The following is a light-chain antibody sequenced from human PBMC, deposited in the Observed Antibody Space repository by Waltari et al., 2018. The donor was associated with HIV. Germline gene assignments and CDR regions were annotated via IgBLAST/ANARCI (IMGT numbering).Light chain of an antibody. V-gene: IGLV2-8*01. CDR2: EVS. Sequence: QSALTQPPSASGSPGQSVTIPCPGTSSDVGDYNYVSWYQQHPGKAPKLMIYEVSKRPSGVPDRFSGSKSGNTASLTVSGLQPEDEADYYCSSYAASNNKVFGTGTTVTVL. J-gene: IGLJ1*01. CDR3: SSYAASNNKV. CDR1: SSDVGDYNY.